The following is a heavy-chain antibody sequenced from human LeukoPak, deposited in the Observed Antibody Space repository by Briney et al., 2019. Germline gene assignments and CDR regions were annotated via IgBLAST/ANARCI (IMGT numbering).Heavy chain of an antibody. D-gene: IGHD5-12*01. CDR1: GYTXTELS. V-gene: IGHV1-24*01. CDR3: ATAVDIVATKRRAAFDI. Sequence: ASVKVSCKVSGYTXTELSMHWVRQAPGKGLEWVGGFDPEDGETIYAQKFRGRVTMTEDTSTDTAYMELSSLRSEDTAVYYCATAVDIVATKRRAAFDIWGQGTMVTVSS. J-gene: IGHJ3*02. CDR2: FDPEDGET.